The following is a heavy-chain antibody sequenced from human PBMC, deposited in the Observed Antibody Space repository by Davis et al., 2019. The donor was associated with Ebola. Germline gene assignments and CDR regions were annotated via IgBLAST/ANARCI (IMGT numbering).Heavy chain of an antibody. CDR2: IYYSGST. CDR1: GGSISSYY. V-gene: IGHV4-59*01. D-gene: IGHD6-13*01. Sequence: SETLSLTCTVSGGSISSYYWSWIRQPPGKGLEWIGYIYYSGSTNYNPSLKSRVTISVDTSKNQFSLKLSSVTAADTAVYYCARVMRIGYSSSWSEWRYYYGMDVWGQGTTVTVSS. CDR3: ARVMRIGYSSSWSEWRYYYGMDV. J-gene: IGHJ6*02.